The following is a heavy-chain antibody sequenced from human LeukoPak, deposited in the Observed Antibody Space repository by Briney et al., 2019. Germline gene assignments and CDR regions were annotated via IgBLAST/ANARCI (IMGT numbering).Heavy chain of an antibody. CDR3: ARDGFGNTAQLDY. CDR1: GFTFSGYV. CDR2: ISYDGSSK. D-gene: IGHD3-10*01. J-gene: IGHJ4*02. V-gene: IGHV3-30*03. Sequence: GGSLRLSCAASGFTFSGYVMHWVRQAPGKGLEWVAVISYDGSSKYYADSVRGRFSISRDNSKKTLYLQMNSLRAEDTALYYCARDGFGNTAQLDYWGQGTLVTVSS.